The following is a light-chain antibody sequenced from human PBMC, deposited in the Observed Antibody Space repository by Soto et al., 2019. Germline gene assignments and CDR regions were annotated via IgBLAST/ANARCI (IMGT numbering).Light chain of an antibody. CDR1: SSDIGIYKY. CDR3: CSSAPESTYV. CDR2: EVT. J-gene: IGLJ1*01. Sequence: QSALTQPASVSGSPGQSIAISCTGSSSDIGIYKYVSWYQQHPGKVPKLIIYEVTNRPSGVSNRFSGSKSGNAASLTISGPQADDEADYFCCSSAPESTYVFGTGTKVTVL. V-gene: IGLV2-14*01.